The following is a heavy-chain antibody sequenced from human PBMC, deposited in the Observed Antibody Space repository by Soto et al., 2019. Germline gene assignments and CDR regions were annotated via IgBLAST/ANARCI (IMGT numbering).Heavy chain of an antibody. Sequence: GGSLRLSCAASGFAFSGSAMYWVRQASGKGPEWVGRIRSKGHNYATEYAASVKGRFTISRDDSKNTAYLQMNSLQTEDTAVYYCTRDLFSYDYSGILWFDPWGQGTLVTVS. CDR3: TRDLFSYDYSGILWFDP. V-gene: IGHV3-73*01. J-gene: IGHJ5*02. CDR1: GFAFSGSA. CDR2: IRSKGHNYAT. D-gene: IGHD3-16*01.